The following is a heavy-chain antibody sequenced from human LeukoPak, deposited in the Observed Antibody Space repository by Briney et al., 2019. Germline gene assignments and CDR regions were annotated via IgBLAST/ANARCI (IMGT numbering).Heavy chain of an antibody. CDR3: SGRSGFSSIY. CDR2: ISPDGSDE. V-gene: IGHV3-7*01. J-gene: IGHJ4*02. Sequence: PGGSLRLSCEASGFTFNTHWMNWVRQTPGKGLEWMANISPDGSDESYVDSVKGRFTISRDNAKNSVYLQVNNLRAEDTGVYYCSGRSGFSSIYWGQGILVTVSS. D-gene: IGHD2-2*01. CDR1: GFTFNTHW.